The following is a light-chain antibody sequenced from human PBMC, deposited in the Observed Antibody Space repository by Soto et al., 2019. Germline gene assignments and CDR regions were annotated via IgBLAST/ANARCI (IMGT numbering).Light chain of an antibody. CDR1: SSDVGTYNY. J-gene: IGLJ2*01. CDR3: SSYTSSTTLVV. CDR2: DVS. V-gene: IGLV2-14*01. Sequence: QSALTQPASVSGSPGQSITISCTGTSSDVGTYNYVSWYQQHPGKAPKLVIYDVSNRPSGVSNRFSGSKSGNTASLTISGLQAEDEAEYYCSSYTSSTTLVVFGGGTKLTVL.